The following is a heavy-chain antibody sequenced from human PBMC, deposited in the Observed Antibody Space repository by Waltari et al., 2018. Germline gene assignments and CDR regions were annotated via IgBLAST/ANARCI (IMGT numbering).Heavy chain of an antibody. CDR3: ARARGYYDFWSGLVD. D-gene: IGHD3-3*01. CDR1: GGSIRSSSYH. Sequence: QLQLQASGPGLVKPSETLSLTCTVSGGSIRSSSYHWGWIRQPPGKGLEWIGSIYYSGSTYYNPSLKSRVTISVDTSKNQFSLKLSSVTAADTAVYYCARARGYYDFWSGLVDWGQGTLVTVSS. J-gene: IGHJ4*02. V-gene: IGHV4-39*01. CDR2: IYYSGST.